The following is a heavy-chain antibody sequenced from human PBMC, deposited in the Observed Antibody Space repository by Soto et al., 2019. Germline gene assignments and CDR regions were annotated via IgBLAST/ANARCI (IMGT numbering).Heavy chain of an antibody. CDR3: ARDRRIQLWPRYYYGMDV. Sequence: SETLSLTCAVSGGSISSSNWWSWVRQPPGKGLEWIGEIYHSGSTNYNPSLKSRVTISVDKSKNQFSLKLSSVTAADTAVYYCARDRRIQLWPRYYYGMDVWGQGTTVTVSS. CDR1: GGSISSSNW. J-gene: IGHJ6*02. CDR2: IYHSGST. V-gene: IGHV4-4*02. D-gene: IGHD5-18*01.